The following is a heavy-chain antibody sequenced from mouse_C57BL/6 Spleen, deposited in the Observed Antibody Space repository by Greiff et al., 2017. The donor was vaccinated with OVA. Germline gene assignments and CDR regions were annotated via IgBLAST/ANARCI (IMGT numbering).Heavy chain of an antibody. V-gene: IGHV6-6*01. J-gene: IGHJ2*01. CDR2: IRNKANNHAT. D-gene: IGHD2-1*01. CDR1: GFTFSDAW. Sequence: DVQLQESGGGLVQPGGSMKLSCAASGFTFSDAWMDWVRQSPEKGLEWVAEIRNKANNHATYYAESVKGRFTISRDDSKSSVYLQMNSLRAEDTGIYYCTRRVYGNYLSYFDYWGQGTTLTVSS. CDR3: TRRVYGNYLSYFDY.